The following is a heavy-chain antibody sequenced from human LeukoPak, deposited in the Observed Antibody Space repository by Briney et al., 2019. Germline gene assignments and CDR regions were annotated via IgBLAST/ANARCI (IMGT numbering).Heavy chain of an antibody. CDR2: ISSSGSTI. J-gene: IGHJ6*03. D-gene: IGHD1-26*01. V-gene: IGHV3-48*03. CDR3: ARVLGATTEYYYYMDV. Sequence: GGSLRLSCAASGFTFSSYEMNWVRQAPGKGLEWVSYISSSGSTIYYADSVKGRFTISRDNAKNSLYLQMNSLRAEDTAVYYCARVLGATTEYYYYMDVWGKGTTVTVSS. CDR1: GFTFSSYE.